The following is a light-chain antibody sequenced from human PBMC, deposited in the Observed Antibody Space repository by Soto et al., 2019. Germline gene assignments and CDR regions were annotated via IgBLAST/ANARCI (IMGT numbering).Light chain of an antibody. V-gene: IGLV3-1*01. J-gene: IGLJ2*01. CDR3: QTWDNSTVV. Sequence: SYELTQPPSLSVSSGQTASVTCSGNDLGHKYASWYQQKPGQSPLLVIYQDDKRPSGIPERFSGSNSGNTATLTISGTQGMDEADYYCQTWDNSTVVFGGGTKVTVL. CDR1: DLGHKY. CDR2: QDD.